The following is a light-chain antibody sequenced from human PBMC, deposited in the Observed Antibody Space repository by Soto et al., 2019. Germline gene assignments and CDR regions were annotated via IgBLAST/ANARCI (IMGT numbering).Light chain of an antibody. CDR1: QSLLSSYGDTL. V-gene: IGKV2-30*01. CDR3: MQYTHVPLA. CDR2: AVF. Sequence: DVVMTQSPPSLPVSLGQPASISCRSSQSLLSSYGDTLLDWFHQRPGQSPRSLVHAVFKRDSGAPERFGGSGSDTNVTLQISRVEAEDGGLYSCMQYTHVPLAFGGGTKGDIK. J-gene: IGKJ4*01.